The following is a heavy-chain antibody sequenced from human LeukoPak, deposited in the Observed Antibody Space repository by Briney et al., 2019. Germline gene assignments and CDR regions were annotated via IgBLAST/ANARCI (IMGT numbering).Heavy chain of an antibody. J-gene: IGHJ4*02. V-gene: IGHV4-30-2*01. D-gene: IGHD4-23*01. Sequence: SQTLSLTCTVSGGSISSGGYYWSWIRQPPGRGLEWIGYIYHSGSTYYNPSLKSRVTISVDRSKNQFSLKLSSVTAADTAVYYCARFYGGNSGRFDYWGQGTLVTVSP. CDR2: IYHSGST. CDR3: ARFYGGNSGRFDY. CDR1: GGSISSGGYY.